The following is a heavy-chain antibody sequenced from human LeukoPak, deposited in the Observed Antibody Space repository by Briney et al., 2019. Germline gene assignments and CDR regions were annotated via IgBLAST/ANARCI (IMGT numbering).Heavy chain of an antibody. CDR2: IYYSGST. CDR3: ARVGSSWAYYYYMDV. D-gene: IGHD6-13*01. CDR1: GGSISSYY. Sequence: PSETLSLTCTVSGGSISSYYWSWIRQPPGKGPEWIGYIYYSGSTNYNPSLKSRVTIAVDTSKNQFSLKLSSVTAADTAVYYCARVGSSWAYYYYMDVWGKGTTVTVS. J-gene: IGHJ6*03. V-gene: IGHV4-59*01.